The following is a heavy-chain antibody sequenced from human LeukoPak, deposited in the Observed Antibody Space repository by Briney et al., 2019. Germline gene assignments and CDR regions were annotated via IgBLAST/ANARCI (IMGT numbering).Heavy chain of an antibody. CDR2: TNNYGNEK. CDR1: EFTFTNYW. D-gene: IGHD5-24*01. J-gene: IGHJ4*02. Sequence: GGSLRLSCATSEFTFTNYWMSWVRQAPGRGLEWVATTNNYGNEKYHVDSVKGRFTISRDNAKNSPDLQMNNLRVEDTAVYYCVRGDIDYWGQGALVTVSS. V-gene: IGHV3-7*01. CDR3: VRGDIDY.